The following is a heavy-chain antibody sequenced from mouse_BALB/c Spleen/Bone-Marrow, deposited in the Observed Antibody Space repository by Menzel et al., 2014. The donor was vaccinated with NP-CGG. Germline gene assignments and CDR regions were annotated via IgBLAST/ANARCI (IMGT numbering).Heavy chain of an antibody. CDR3: VRSRLRDWYFDV. D-gene: IGHD1-2*01. CDR2: IFPGDSTT. Sequence: VQLVESGVELVKSGASVKLSCKASGNTFTSYDINWVRQRPEQGLEWIGWIFPGDSTTKYNEKFKGKATLSTDKSSSTVHMQLSRLTSEDSAVYFCVRSRLRDWYFDVWGAGTTVTISS. V-gene: IGHV1S56*01. CDR1: GNTFTSYD. J-gene: IGHJ1*01.